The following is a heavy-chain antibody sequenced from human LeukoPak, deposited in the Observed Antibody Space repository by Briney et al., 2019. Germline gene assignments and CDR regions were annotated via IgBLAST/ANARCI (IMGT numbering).Heavy chain of an antibody. V-gene: IGHV4-39*07. Sequence: PGGSLRLSCAASRFTFSSYSMNWVRQPPGKGLEWIGSIYYSGSTYYNPSLKSRVTMSVDTSKNQFSLKLSSVTAADTAVYYCARGQEYYYDSSGYGIDPWGQGTLVTVSS. D-gene: IGHD3-22*01. J-gene: IGHJ5*02. CDR2: IYYSGST. CDR3: ARGQEYYYDSSGYGIDP. CDR1: RFTFSSYS.